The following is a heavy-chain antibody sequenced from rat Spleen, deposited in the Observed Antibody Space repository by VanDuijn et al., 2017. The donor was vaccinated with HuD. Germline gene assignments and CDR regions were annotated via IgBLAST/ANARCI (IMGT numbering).Heavy chain of an antibody. CDR2: ISYDDRST. D-gene: IGHD1-11*01. J-gene: IGHJ4*01. Sequence: EVQLVESDGGLVQPGRSLKLSCAASGFTFSDFYMAWGRQAPTTGLEGVATISYDDRSTYYLDSVKGRFTISRDNAENTVYLQMNSLRSEDTATYYCAKDKDGGYVMDAWGQGASVTVSS. V-gene: IGHV5-29*01. CDR1: GFTFSDFY. CDR3: AKDKDGGYVMDA.